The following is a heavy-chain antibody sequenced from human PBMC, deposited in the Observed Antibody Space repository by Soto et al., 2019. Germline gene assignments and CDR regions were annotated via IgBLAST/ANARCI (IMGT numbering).Heavy chain of an antibody. D-gene: IGHD5-18*01. CDR2: ISYDGRNK. J-gene: IGHJ4*01. CDR1: GFTFSSYA. CDR3: AREGREDTAYGYGIHSEY. Sequence: PWGSLRLSCAASGFTFSSYAMHWVRQAPGKGLEWVAVISYDGRNKYYADSVKGRFTISRDNYKNTLYLQMNSLRAEDTAVYYCAREGREDTAYGYGIHSEYWGKGNMVTVSS. V-gene: IGHV3-30*04.